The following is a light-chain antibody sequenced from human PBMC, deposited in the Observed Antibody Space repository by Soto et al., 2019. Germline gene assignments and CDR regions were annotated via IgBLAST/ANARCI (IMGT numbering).Light chain of an antibody. V-gene: IGLV2-14*03. CDR2: EVN. CDR1: SSDVGGYNY. CDR3: SSYTSSITYV. Sequence: SVLTQPASGSGSPGQSITISCTGTSSDVGGYNYVSWYQQHPGKAPKLVIYEVNNRPSGVSTRFSGSKSGNTASLTISGLQAEDEADYYCSSYTSSITYVFGSGTKVTVL. J-gene: IGLJ1*01.